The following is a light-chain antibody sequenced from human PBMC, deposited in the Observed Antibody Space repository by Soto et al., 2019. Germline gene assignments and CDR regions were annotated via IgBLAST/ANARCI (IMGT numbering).Light chain of an antibody. J-gene: IGKJ1*01. CDR1: QSVSSSY. Sequence: EIVLTQSPGTLSLSPGERATLSCRASQSVSSSYLAGYQQKPGQAPRLLIYGASSRATGIPDRFSGSGSGTDFTLTISRLEPEDFAVYYCQQYGSSPQRTFGQGTKVEIK. V-gene: IGKV3-20*01. CDR3: QQYGSSPQRT. CDR2: GAS.